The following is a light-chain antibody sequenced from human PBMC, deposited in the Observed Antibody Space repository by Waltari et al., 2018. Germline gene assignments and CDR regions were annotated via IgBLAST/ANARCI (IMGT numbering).Light chain of an antibody. Sequence: EFVLTQSPVTLSLSPGERATLTCRASESITTNFIVWYQQKPGQSPRLLIHGASIMATGISDFFSGSGSGTDFTLTISRLEPEDFAVYYCQHYGRSAITFGQGTRLDIK. J-gene: IGKJ5*01. CDR2: GAS. CDR3: QHYGRSAIT. V-gene: IGKV3-20*01. CDR1: ESITTNF.